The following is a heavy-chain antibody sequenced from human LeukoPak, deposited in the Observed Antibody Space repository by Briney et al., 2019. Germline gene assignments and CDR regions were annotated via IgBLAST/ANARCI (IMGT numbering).Heavy chain of an antibody. D-gene: IGHD5-12*01. V-gene: IGHV5-51*01. CDR2: IYPGDSHT. CDR1: GYNLTSYW. J-gene: IGHJ4*02. Sequence: GGSLKISCKLSGYNLTSYWIGWVRQMSGKGLEWMGIIYPGDSHTRYGPSFQGQVTISADKSISTAYLQWSSLKASDTAMYYCARSGFLNSGSDYWGQGTLVTASS. CDR3: ARSGFLNSGSDY.